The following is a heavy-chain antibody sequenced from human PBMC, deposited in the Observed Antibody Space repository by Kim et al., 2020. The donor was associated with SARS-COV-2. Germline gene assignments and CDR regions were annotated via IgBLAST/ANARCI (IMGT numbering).Heavy chain of an antibody. CDR2: ISYDGSNK. CDR3: AKGKDTAMVSLGMDV. CDR1: GFTFSSYG. J-gene: IGHJ6*02. Sequence: GGSLRLSCAASGFTFSSYGMHWVRQAPGKGLEWVAVISYDGSNKYYADSVKGRFTISRDNSKNTLYLQMNSLSAEDTAVYYCAKGKDTAMVSLGMDVWG. V-gene: IGHV3-30*18. D-gene: IGHD5-18*01.